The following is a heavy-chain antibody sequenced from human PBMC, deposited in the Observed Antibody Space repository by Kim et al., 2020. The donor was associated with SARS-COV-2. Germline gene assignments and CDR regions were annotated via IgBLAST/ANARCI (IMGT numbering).Heavy chain of an antibody. V-gene: IGHV1-69*13. Sequence: SVKVSCKASGGTFSSYAISWVRQAPGQGLEWMGGIIPIFGTANYAQKFQGRVTITADESTSTAYMELSSLRSEDTAVYYCARGFSHLSSGWFPNYYYYGMDVWGQGTTVTVSS. D-gene: IGHD6-19*01. J-gene: IGHJ6*02. CDR1: GGTFSSYA. CDR3: ARGFSHLSSGWFPNYYYYGMDV. CDR2: IIPIFGTA.